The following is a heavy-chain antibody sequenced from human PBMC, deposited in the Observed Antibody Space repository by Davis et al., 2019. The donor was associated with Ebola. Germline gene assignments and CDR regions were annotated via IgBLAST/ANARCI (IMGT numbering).Heavy chain of an antibody. CDR3: ARGLGIFGVWVDP. D-gene: IGHD3-3*01. V-gene: IGHV4-4*02. CDR1: GGSISSSNW. J-gene: IGHJ5*02. Sequence: MPSETLSLTCAVSGGSISSSNWWSWVRQPPGKGLEWIGEIYHSGSTNYNPSLKSRVTISVDTSKNQFSLKLSSVTAADTAVYYCARGLGIFGVWVDPWGQGTLVTVSS. CDR2: IYHSGST.